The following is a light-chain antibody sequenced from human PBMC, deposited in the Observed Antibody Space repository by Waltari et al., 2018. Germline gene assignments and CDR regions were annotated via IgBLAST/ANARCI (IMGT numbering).Light chain of an antibody. CDR3: AAWDDSLNGGV. Sequence: QSVLTQPPSASGTPGQRVTISCSGSSSNIGSNTVTWYQQLPGTAPKPLIYSNNQRPSGVPDRFSGSKSGTSASLAISGLQSEDEADYYCAAWDDSLNGGVFGGGTKLTVL. CDR2: SNN. CDR1: SSNIGSNT. V-gene: IGLV1-44*01. J-gene: IGLJ2*01.